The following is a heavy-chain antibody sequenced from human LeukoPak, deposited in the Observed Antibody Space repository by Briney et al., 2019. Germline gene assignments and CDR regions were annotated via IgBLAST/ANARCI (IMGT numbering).Heavy chain of an antibody. D-gene: IGHD5-18*01. Sequence: ASVKVSCKASGYTFTNYAISWVRQAPGQGLEWVGWISAYNGNTNYAQKLQGRVTMTTDTSTSTAYMDLRSLRSDDTAVYYCARTTEGGYTYGYFYYYYMDVWGKGTTVTISS. CDR2: ISAYNGNT. CDR1: GYTFTNYA. J-gene: IGHJ6*03. V-gene: IGHV1-18*01. CDR3: ARTTEGGYTYGYFYYYYMDV.